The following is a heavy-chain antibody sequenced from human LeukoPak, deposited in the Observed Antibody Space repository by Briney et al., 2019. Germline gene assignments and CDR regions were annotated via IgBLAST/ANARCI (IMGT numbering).Heavy chain of an antibody. CDR1: GYTLTELS. D-gene: IGHD3-10*01. V-gene: IGHV1-24*01. CDR3: ATAVYGSGSYHPPLDY. CDR2: FDPEDGET. Sequence: ASVKVSCKVSGYTLTELSKHWVRQAPGKGLEWMGGFDPEDGETIYAQKFQGRVTMTEDTSTDTAYMELSSLRSEDTAVYYCATAVYGSGSYHPPLDYWGQETLVTVSS. J-gene: IGHJ4*02.